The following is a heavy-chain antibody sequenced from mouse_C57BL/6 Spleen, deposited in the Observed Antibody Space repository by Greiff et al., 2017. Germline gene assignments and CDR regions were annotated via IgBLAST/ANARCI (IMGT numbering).Heavy chain of an antibody. CDR3: ARRRVYDYDGGGYAMDY. CDR2: IFPGSGST. J-gene: IGHJ4*01. Sequence: QVQLKESGPELVKPGASVKISCKASGYTFTDYYINWVKQRPGQGLEWIGWIFPGSGSTYYNEKFKGKATLTVDKSSSTAYMLLSSLTSEDSAVYFCARRRVYDYDGGGYAMDYWGQGTSVTVSS. CDR1: GYTFTDYY. V-gene: IGHV1-75*01. D-gene: IGHD2-4*01.